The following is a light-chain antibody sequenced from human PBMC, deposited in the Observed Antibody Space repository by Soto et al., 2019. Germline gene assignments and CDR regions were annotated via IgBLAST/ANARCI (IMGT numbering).Light chain of an antibody. CDR2: GAS. Sequence: TQSPVILSVSPGERVTVSCRASQSLNSNLAWYQQKPGQAPRLLIIGASERVTTIPARFSGSGSGTDFTLTISSLEPEDFAVYYCQQRSNWPLITFGQGTRLEIK. CDR3: QQRSNWPLIT. V-gene: IGKV3-11*01. CDR1: QSLNSN. J-gene: IGKJ5*01.